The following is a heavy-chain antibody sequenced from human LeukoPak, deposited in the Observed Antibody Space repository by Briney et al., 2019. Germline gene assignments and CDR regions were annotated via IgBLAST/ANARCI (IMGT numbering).Heavy chain of an antibody. CDR1: GYTLTSYG. CDR3: ARDVDYGDQYYFDY. D-gene: IGHD4-17*01. J-gene: IGHJ4*02. CDR2: ISAYNGNT. V-gene: IGHV1-18*01. Sequence: ASVKVSCKASGYTLTSYGISWVRQAPGQGLEWMGWISAYNGNTNYAQKLQGRVTMTTDTSTSTAYMELRSLRSDDTAVYYCARDVDYGDQYYFDYWGQGTLVTVSS.